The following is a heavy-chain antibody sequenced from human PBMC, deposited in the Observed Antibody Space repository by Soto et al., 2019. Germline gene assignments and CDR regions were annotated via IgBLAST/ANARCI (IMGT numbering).Heavy chain of an antibody. V-gene: IGHV3-30*03. D-gene: IGHD5-18*01. CDR1: GFTFSSYG. CDR2: ISYDGSNK. J-gene: IGHJ4*02. CDR3: ATHTAILDY. Sequence: QTGGSLRLSCAASGFTFSSYGMHWVRQAPGKGLEWVAVISYDGSNKYYADSVKGRFTISRDNSKNTLYLQMNSLRAEDTAVYYCATHTAILDYWGQGTLVTVSS.